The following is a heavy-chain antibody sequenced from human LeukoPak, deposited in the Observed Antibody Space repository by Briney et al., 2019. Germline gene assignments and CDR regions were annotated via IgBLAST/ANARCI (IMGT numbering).Heavy chain of an antibody. Sequence: PGGSLRLSCAASGFTFSRYWMHWVRQAPGKGLVWVSRINSDETSTSYAASVKGRFTISRDNAKNTLYLRMNSLRAEDTAVYYCATEANTAMTTWGQGTLVTVSS. CDR1: GFTFSRYW. CDR3: ATEANTAMTT. V-gene: IGHV3-74*01. D-gene: IGHD5-18*01. J-gene: IGHJ5*02. CDR2: INSDETST.